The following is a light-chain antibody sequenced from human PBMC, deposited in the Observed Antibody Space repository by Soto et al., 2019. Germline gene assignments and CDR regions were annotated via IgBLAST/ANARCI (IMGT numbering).Light chain of an antibody. CDR1: QSVSSS. Sequence: EIVLTPSPATLSLSPGERATLSCRASQSVSSSLAWFQQRPGQAPRLLIYDASNRATGIPARFSGSGSGTDFTLTISSLEPEDFAMYYCQQRYNWPPVTFGQGTRLEIK. CDR2: DAS. V-gene: IGKV3-11*01. J-gene: IGKJ5*01. CDR3: QQRYNWPPVT.